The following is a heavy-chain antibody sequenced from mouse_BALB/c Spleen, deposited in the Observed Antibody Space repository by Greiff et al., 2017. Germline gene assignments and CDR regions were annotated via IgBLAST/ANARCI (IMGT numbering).Heavy chain of an antibody. V-gene: IGHV1-7*01. D-gene: IGHD4-1*01. CDR2: INPSTGYT. J-gene: IGHJ3*01. Sequence: VQLQQSGAELAKPGASVKMSCKASGYTFTSYWMHWVKQRPGQGLEWIGYINPSTGYTEYNQKFKDKATLTADKSSSTAYMQLSSLTSEDSAVYYCARSELGPAYWGQGTLVTVSA. CDR1: GYTFTSYW. CDR3: ARSELGPAY.